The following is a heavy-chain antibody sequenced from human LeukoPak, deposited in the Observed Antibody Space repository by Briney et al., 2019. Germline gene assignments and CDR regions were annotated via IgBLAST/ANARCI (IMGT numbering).Heavy chain of an antibody. CDR1: GFTFSSYW. D-gene: IGHD5-12*01. V-gene: IGHV3-74*01. Sequence: PGGSLRLSCAASGFTFSSYWMHWVRQAPEKGLVWVSRINSDGSSTSYADSVKGRFTISRDNAKNTLSLQMSSLRAEDTAVYYCAREGATDWYFHLWGRGTLVTVSS. CDR3: AREGATDWYFHL. J-gene: IGHJ2*01. CDR2: INSDGSST.